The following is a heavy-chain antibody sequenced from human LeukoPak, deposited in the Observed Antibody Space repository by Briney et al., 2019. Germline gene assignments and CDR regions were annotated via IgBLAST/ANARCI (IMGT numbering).Heavy chain of an antibody. Sequence: GRSLRLSCAASRFTFDDYAMHWVRQAPGKGLEWVSGISWNSGSIGYADSVKGRFTISRDNAKNSLYLQMNSLRAEDTALYYCAKDISSGWYNDGMDVWGQGTTVTVSS. CDR3: AKDISSGWYNDGMDV. CDR2: ISWNSGSI. D-gene: IGHD6-19*01. J-gene: IGHJ6*02. V-gene: IGHV3-9*01. CDR1: RFTFDDYA.